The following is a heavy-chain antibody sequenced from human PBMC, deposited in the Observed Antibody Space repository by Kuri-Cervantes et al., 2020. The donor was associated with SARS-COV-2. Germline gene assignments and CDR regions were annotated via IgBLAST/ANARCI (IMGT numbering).Heavy chain of an antibody. Sequence: GESLKISCAASGFTFSSYWMSWVRQAPGKGLEWVANIKQDGSEKYYVDSVKGRFTISRDNAKNSLYLQMNSLRAEDTAVYYCARDSGPWRYCSSTSCYNYFDYWGQGTLVIVSS. D-gene: IGHD2-2*02. CDR1: GFTFSSYW. J-gene: IGHJ4*02. V-gene: IGHV3-7*01. CDR3: ARDSGPWRYCSSTSCYNYFDY. CDR2: IKQDGSEK.